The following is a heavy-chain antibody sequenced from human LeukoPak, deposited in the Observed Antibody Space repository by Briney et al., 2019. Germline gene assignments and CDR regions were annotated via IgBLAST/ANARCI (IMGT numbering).Heavy chain of an antibody. CDR3: AKDPDCTSGICYTFFHY. D-gene: IGHD2-8*01. CDR1: GYTFTGYY. Sequence: ASVKVSCKASGYTFTGYYMHWVRQAPGQGLEWMGWINPNSGGTNYAQKFQGRVTITADKSTSTAYMELSSLRSEDTAVYYCAKDPDCTSGICYTFFHYWGQGTLVTVSS. CDR2: INPNSGGT. V-gene: IGHV1-2*02. J-gene: IGHJ4*02.